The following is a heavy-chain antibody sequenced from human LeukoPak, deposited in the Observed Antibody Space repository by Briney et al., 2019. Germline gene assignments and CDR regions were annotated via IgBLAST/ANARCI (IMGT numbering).Heavy chain of an antibody. CDR3: AIDGYFDWLSQGSGDY. V-gene: IGHV1-8*01. Sequence: ASVKVSCKASGYTFTSYDINWVRQATGQGLEWMGWMNPNSGNTGYAQKFQGRVTMTRNTSISTAYMELSSLRSEDTAVYYCAIDGYFDWLSQGSGDYWGQGTLVTVSS. D-gene: IGHD3-9*01. CDR2: MNPNSGNT. CDR1: GYTFTSYD. J-gene: IGHJ4*02.